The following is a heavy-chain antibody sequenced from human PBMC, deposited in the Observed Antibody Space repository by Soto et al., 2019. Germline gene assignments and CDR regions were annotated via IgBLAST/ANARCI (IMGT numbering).Heavy chain of an antibody. Sequence: ASVKVSCKVSGYTLTELSIHWVRQAPGKGLEWMGGFDPEDGETIYAQKFQGRVTMTEDTSTDTAYMELSSLRSEDTAVYYCATDPYGGNTFDYWGQGTLVTVSS. CDR1: GYTLTELS. J-gene: IGHJ4*02. CDR3: ATDPYGGNTFDY. CDR2: FDPEDGET. D-gene: IGHD4-17*01. V-gene: IGHV1-24*01.